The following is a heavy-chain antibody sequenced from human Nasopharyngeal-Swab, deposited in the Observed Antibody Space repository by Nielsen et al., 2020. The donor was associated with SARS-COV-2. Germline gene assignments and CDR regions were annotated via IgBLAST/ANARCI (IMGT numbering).Heavy chain of an antibody. D-gene: IGHD1-26*01. CDR1: GFTFSDYY. Sequence: GESLKISCAASGFTFSDYYMSWIRQAPGKGLEWVSYISSSGSTIYYADSVKGRFTISRDNAKNSLYLQMNSLRAEDTAVYYCARVGGSYFYGYFDYWGQGTLVTVSS. J-gene: IGHJ4*02. V-gene: IGHV3-11*04. CDR3: ARVGGSYFYGYFDY. CDR2: ISSSGSTI.